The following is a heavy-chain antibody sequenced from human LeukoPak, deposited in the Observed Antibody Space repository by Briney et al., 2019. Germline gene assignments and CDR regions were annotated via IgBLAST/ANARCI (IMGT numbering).Heavy chain of an antibody. V-gene: IGHV3-23*01. CDR2: INTGGST. J-gene: IGHJ3*02. Sequence: GGSLRLSCAASGFTFSDYAMSWVRQAPGKGLEWVSSINTGGSTYYADSVKGRFSISRDNSKNTLYLQMNSLRADDSAVYYCARRPIRADIWGQGTMVIVSS. CDR3: ARRPIRADI. CDR1: GFTFSDYA.